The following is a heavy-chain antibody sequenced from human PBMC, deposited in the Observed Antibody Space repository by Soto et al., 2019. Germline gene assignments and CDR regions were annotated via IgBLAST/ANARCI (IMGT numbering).Heavy chain of an antibody. CDR2: INHLETT. V-gene: IGHV4-30-2*01. Sequence: SETLSLTCTVSGASITYGGYSWSWIRQTPGKGLEWIGYINHLETTFYNPSFESRLTLSIDRAKNQFSLNLNSMSAADRAVYFCARGGGSDSFDYWGQGILVTVSS. D-gene: IGHD1-26*01. CDR3: ARGGGSDSFDY. J-gene: IGHJ4*02. CDR1: GASITYGGYS.